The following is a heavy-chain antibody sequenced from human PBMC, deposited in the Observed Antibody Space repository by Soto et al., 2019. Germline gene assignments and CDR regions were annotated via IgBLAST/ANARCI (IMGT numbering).Heavy chain of an antibody. CDR1: GGSIGGGGFY. J-gene: IGHJ3*02. CDR3: ARAVILTTKNVPDI. D-gene: IGHD1-1*01. Sequence: QMQLQESGPGLVKPSQTLSLTCTVSGGSIGGGGFYWTWVRLRPGEGLEWIGNIYDSGRAYYNPSLESRISMSIDTSKNQFSLSLTSVTVADTALYYCARAVILTTKNVPDIWGPGTMVAASS. CDR2: IYDSGRA. V-gene: IGHV4-31*02.